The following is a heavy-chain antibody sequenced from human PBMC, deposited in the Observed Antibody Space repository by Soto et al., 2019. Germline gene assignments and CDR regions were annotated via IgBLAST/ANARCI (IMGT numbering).Heavy chain of an antibody. J-gene: IGHJ1*01. V-gene: IGHV3-33*01. D-gene: IGHD2-21*02. CDR1: GFTFSSYV. CDR3: ARDSGGDYPDF. Sequence: QVQLVESGGGVVQPGTSLRVSCVASGFTFSSYVMHWVRQAPGKGLEWVAVIWFDGSNKYYSDSVRGRFTISRDNSKNTLYLQMNNLRADDTAVYFCARDSGGDYPDFWGQGTLVTVSS. CDR2: IWFDGSNK.